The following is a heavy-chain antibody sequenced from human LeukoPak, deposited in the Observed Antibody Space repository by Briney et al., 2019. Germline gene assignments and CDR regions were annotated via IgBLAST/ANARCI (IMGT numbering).Heavy chain of an antibody. CDR3: ARDAAMVDY. CDR1: GFTFSVYS. V-gene: IGHV3-7*01. J-gene: IGHJ4*02. CDR2: IKQDGSEK. Sequence: GGSLRLSCAASGFTFSVYSMSWVRQAPGKGLEWVANIKQDGSEKYYVDSVKGRFTISRDNAKNSLYLQMNSLRAEDTAVYYCARDAAMVDYWGQGTLVTVSS. D-gene: IGHD5-18*01.